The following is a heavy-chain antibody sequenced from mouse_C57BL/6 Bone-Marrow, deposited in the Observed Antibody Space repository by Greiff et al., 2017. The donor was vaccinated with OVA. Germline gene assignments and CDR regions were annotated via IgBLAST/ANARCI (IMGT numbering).Heavy chain of an antibody. CDR2: IHPNSGST. Sequence: VQLQQPGAELVKPGASVKLSCKASGYTFTSYWMHWVKQRPGQGLEWIGMIHPNSGSTNYNEKFKSKATLTVDKSSSTAYMQLSSLTSEDSAVYYCAPERLRGDYYAMDYWGQGTSVTVSS. V-gene: IGHV1-64*01. J-gene: IGHJ4*01. CDR3: APERLRGDYYAMDY. D-gene: IGHD2-4*01. CDR1: GYTFTSYW.